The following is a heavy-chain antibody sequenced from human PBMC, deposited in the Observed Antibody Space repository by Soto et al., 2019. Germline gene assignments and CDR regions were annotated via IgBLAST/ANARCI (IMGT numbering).Heavy chain of an antibody. CDR2: IYYSGGT. V-gene: IGHV4-59*08. J-gene: IGHJ4*02. Sequence: PSETLSLTCTVSGGSISSYYWSWIRQPPGKGLEWIGYIYYSGGTNYNPSLKSRVTISVDTSKNQFSLNLNSVTAADTAVYFCGRPGGDFVLPSDYWGPGTLVTVSS. D-gene: IGHD2-21*02. CDR1: GGSISSYY. CDR3: GRPGGDFVLPSDY.